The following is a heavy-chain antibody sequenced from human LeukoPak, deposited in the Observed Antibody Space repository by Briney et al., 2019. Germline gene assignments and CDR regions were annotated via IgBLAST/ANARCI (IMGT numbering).Heavy chain of an antibody. CDR2: IYSDNT. J-gene: IGHJ4*02. V-gene: IGHV3-53*01. D-gene: IGHD3-3*01. CDR3: ARAYDFWSGYYGY. CDR1: GFTVSSNS. Sequence: GGSLRLSCTVSGFTVSSNSMSWVRQAPGKGLEWVSFIYSDNTHYSDSVKGRFTISRDNSKNTLYLQMNSLRAEDTAVYYCARAYDFWSGYYGYWGQGTLVTVSS.